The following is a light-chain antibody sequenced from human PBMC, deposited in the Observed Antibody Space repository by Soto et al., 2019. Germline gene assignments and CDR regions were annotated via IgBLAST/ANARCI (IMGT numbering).Light chain of an antibody. CDR2: DAS. CDR1: QSISSW. V-gene: IGKV1-5*01. Sequence: DIQMTQSPSTLSASVGDRVTITCRASQSISSWLAWYQQKPGKAPKLLIYDASFLEGGVPSRFSGSGSGTEFTLTISSLQPDDFATYCCQQYNTYWTFGQGTKVEIK. CDR3: QQYNTYWT. J-gene: IGKJ1*01.